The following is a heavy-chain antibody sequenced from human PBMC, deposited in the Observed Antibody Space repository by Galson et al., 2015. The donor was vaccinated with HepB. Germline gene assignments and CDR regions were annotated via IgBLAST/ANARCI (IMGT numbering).Heavy chain of an antibody. CDR1: GFTFSDYY. CDR2: ISSSSSYT. J-gene: IGHJ4*02. V-gene: IGHV3-11*06. D-gene: IGHD6-19*01. CDR3: ARVLSSGWYLDY. Sequence: SLRLSCAASGFTFSDYYMSWIRQAPGKGLEWVSYISSSSSYTNYADSVKGRFTISRDNAKNSLYLQMNSLRAEDTAVYYCARVLSSGWYLDYWGQGTLVTVSS.